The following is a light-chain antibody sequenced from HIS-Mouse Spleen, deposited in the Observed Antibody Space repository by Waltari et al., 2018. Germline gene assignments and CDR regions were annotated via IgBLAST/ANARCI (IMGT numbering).Light chain of an antibody. V-gene: IGLV2-23*01. CDR3: CSYAGSSTWV. CDR2: EGS. J-gene: IGLJ3*02. CDR1: SSDVGLYTL. Sequence: QSALTQPASVSGSPGQSITISCPGPSSDVGLYTLVSWYQQHPGKAPKLMIYEGSKRPSGVSNRFSGSKSGNTASLTISGLQAEDEADYYCCSYAGSSTWVFGGGTKLTVL.